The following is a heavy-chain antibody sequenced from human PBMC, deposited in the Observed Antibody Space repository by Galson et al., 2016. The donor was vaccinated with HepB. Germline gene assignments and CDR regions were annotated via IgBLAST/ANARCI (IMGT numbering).Heavy chain of an antibody. J-gene: IGHJ3*01. CDR2: TYSESFT. Sequence: SLRLSCAASGFTGSRNYMSWVRQAPGKGLEWVSITYSESFTSYADSVRGRFIISRDNSKNTLFLQMNSLRAEDTALYYCARVDYGDYASAFDVWGQGTMVTVSS. CDR1: GFTGSRNY. D-gene: IGHD4-17*01. V-gene: IGHV3-66*01. CDR3: ARVDYGDYASAFDV.